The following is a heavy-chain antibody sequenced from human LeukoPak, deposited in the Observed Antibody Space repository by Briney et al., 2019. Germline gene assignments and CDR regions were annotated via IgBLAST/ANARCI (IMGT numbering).Heavy chain of an antibody. D-gene: IGHD2-15*01. CDR3: XRDRHFVAATVIDY. Sequence: GGSLRLSCAASGFTFSXYAMSWVRQAPGKXXXXXXXISSSSSTXXXXXXXXXXXTISXXNAKNSLYLXMNSLRDEDTAVYYCXRDRHFVAATVIDYWGQGTLVTVSS. CDR2: ISSSSSTX. J-gene: IGHJ4*02. CDR1: GFTFSXYA. V-gene: IGHV3-48*02.